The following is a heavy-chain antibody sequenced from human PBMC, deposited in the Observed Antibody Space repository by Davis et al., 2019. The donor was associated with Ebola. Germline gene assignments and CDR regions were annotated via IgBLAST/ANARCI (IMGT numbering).Heavy chain of an antibody. CDR2: IKHDGSEK. CDR1: GFPFSSYW. J-gene: IGHJ4*02. D-gene: IGHD1-26*01. V-gene: IGHV3-7*03. CDR3: AREGGGSWGY. Sequence: PGGSLRLSCVASGFPFSSYWMSWVRQAPGKGLEWVANIKHDGSEKYYADSVKGRFYVSRDNTNNSVYLQIENLTPEDTAVYYCAREGGGSWGYWGQGTLVTVSS.